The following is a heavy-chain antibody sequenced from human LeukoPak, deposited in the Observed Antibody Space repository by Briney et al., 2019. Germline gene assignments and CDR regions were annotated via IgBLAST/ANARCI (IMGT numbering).Heavy chain of an antibody. CDR3: ARDKGTDSSGYLDAFDI. CDR1: GYTFTGYY. CDR2: INPNSGGT. J-gene: IGHJ3*02. Sequence: ASVKVSCKASGYTFTGYYMHWVRQAPGHGLEWMGWINPNSGGTNYAQKFQGRVTMTRDTSISTAYMELSRLRSDDTAVYYCARDKGTDSSGYLDAFDIWGQGTMVTVSS. D-gene: IGHD3-22*01. V-gene: IGHV1-2*02.